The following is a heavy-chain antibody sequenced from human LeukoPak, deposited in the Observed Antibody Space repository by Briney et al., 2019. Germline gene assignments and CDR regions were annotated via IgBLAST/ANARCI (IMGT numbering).Heavy chain of an antibody. CDR3: ARLYSSGWNDAFDI. Sequence: SETLSLTCTVSGYSISSGSYWGWIRQPPGKGLEWIGSIYHSGSTYYNPSLKSRVTISVDTSKNQFSLKLSSVTAADTAVYYCARLYSSGWNDAFDIWGQGTMVPVSS. CDR2: IYHSGST. D-gene: IGHD6-19*01. CDR1: GYSISSGSY. J-gene: IGHJ3*02. V-gene: IGHV4-38-2*02.